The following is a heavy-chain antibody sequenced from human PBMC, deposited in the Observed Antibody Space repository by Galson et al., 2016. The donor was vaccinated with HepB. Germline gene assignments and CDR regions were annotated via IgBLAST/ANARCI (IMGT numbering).Heavy chain of an antibody. D-gene: IGHD3/OR15-3a*01. Sequence: PALVKPTQTVTLTCTLSGSSLNTSGVGVGWVRQSPGRALEWLSLIYWNDNKRFSPSLKNRLTIATDTSKKHVVLSMSNMDAVDTGTYYCVHKFWNYYYFDSGGQGILVTASS. CDR1: GSSLNTSGVG. CDR3: VHKFWNYYYFDS. J-gene: IGHJ4*01. V-gene: IGHV2-5*04. CDR2: IYWNDNK.